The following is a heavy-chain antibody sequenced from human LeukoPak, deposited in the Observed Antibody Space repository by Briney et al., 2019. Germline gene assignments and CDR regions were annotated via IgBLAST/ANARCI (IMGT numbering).Heavy chain of an antibody. V-gene: IGHV3-9*01. D-gene: IGHD4-17*01. J-gene: IGHJ3*02. CDR3: VRDFGGDYDAFDM. CDR1: GFIFDDFA. Sequence: PLRLSCAVSGFIFDDFAKHWVRDVPGKGLEWVLGISCNSDYIRHADSVKCRFTISRDNAKNSLNLQMTSLRPEDTSLYFCVRDFGGDYDAFDMWGQGTKVTVSS. CDR2: ISCNSDYI.